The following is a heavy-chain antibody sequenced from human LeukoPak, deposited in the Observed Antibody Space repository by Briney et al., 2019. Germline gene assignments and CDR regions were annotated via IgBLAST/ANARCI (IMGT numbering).Heavy chain of an antibody. J-gene: IGHJ5*02. CDR3: ASTYYDSSGYDH. CDR2: IIPIFGTA. V-gene: IGHV1-69*13. CDR1: GGTFSSYA. Sequence: ASVKVSCKASGGTFSSYAISWVRQAPGQGLEWMGGIIPIFGTANYAQKFQGRVTITADESTSTAYMELSSLRSEDTAVYYCASTYYDSSGYDHWGQGTLVTVSS. D-gene: IGHD3-22*01.